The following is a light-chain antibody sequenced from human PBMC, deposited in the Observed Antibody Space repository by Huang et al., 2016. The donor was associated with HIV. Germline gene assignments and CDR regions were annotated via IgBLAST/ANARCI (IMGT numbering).Light chain of an antibody. CDR2: GAS. CDR1: QSVNNN. Sequence: EIVMTQSPATLSVSPGERATLSCRASQSVNNNLAWYQQKPGQAPRLLSYGASARDTGIPARFTGSGSGTEFTLTISSLQSEDFAVYYCQHYNNWPPWTFGQGTKVEI. J-gene: IGKJ1*01. V-gene: IGKV3-15*01. CDR3: QHYNNWPPWT.